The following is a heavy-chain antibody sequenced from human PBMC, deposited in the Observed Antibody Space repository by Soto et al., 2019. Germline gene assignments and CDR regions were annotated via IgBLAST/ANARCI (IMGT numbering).Heavy chain of an antibody. J-gene: IGHJ4*02. CDR3: SKGGGYSYCYWVDY. D-gene: IGHD5-18*01. Sequence: QVQLVESGGGVVQPGRSLRLSCAASGFTFSSYDMHWVRQAPGKGLEWVAVISYDGSNEYYADSVKGRFTISRDNSKNTLYLQMNSLRAEDTAVVYCSKGGGYSYCYWVDYWGQGTLVTGSS. V-gene: IGHV3-30*18. CDR2: ISYDGSNE. CDR1: GFTFSSYD.